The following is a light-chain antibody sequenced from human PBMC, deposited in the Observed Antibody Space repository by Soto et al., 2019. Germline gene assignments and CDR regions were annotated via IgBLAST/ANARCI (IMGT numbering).Light chain of an antibody. V-gene: IGKV1-17*01. CDR3: LQHNGYPRT. J-gene: IGKJ1*01. CDR1: QAIRND. CDR2: AAS. Sequence: DIQMTQSPSSLSASVGDRVTITCRASQAIRNDVAWYQQKPGKAPRRLIYAASRLQSGVPSRFSGSGSGTEFTLTISSLQHEDVANYYCLQHNGYPRTFGQGTKVEIK.